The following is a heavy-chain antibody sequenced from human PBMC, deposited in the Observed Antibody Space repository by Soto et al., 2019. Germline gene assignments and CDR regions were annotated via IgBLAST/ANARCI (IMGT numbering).Heavy chain of an antibody. Sequence: TLSLTCAISGDSVSSNSVAWDWIRQSPSRGLEWLGRTYYRSKWYNDYAVSVKSRITINPDTSKNQFSLQLNSVTPEDTAVYYCARERGIAAAGDFDYWGQGTLVTVSS. CDR1: GDSVSSNSVA. D-gene: IGHD6-13*01. J-gene: IGHJ4*02. CDR2: TYYRSKWYN. V-gene: IGHV6-1*01. CDR3: ARERGIAAAGDFDY.